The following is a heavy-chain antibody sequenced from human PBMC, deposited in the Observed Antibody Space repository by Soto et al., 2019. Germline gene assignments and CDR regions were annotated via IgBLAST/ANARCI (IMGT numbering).Heavy chain of an antibody. CDR2: IYPDDSDI. Sequence: PGESLKISCQGSGYRFTSYWIAWVRQMPGKGLEWVGIIYPDDSDIKYSPSFQGQVTISADRSNSTAYLQWRSLRASDTAMYFCARQFDSSGYYPDYWGQGTQVTVYS. D-gene: IGHD3-22*01. CDR1: GYRFTSYW. J-gene: IGHJ4*02. CDR3: ARQFDSSGYYPDY. V-gene: IGHV5-51*01.